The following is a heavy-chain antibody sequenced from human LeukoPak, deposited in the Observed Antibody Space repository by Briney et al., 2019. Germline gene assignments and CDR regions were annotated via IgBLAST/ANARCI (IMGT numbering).Heavy chain of an antibody. CDR3: ARRYSSYCFDY. J-gene: IGHJ4*02. CDR1: GGSFSGYY. D-gene: IGHD6-6*01. Sequence: SETLSLTCAVYGGSFSGYYWSWIRQPPGKGLEWIGEINHSGSTNYNPSLKSRVTISVDTSKNQFSQKLSSVTAADTAVYYCARRYSSYCFDYWGRGTLVTVSS. CDR2: INHSGST. V-gene: IGHV4-34*01.